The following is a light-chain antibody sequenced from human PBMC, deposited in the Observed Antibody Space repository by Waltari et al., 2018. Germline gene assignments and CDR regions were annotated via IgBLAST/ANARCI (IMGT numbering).Light chain of an antibody. CDR1: QDFTNY. J-gene: IGKJ3*01. V-gene: IGKV1-33*01. CDR3: QQYDSLPLT. Sequence: DVQMTQSPSSLSASIGDRVTITCQASQDFTNYLNWYQQKPGKAPNLLIYATSNLESGVPSRFSGSGSGTLFTFTISSLQPEDIATYYCQQYDSLPLTFGPGTTVDV. CDR2: ATS.